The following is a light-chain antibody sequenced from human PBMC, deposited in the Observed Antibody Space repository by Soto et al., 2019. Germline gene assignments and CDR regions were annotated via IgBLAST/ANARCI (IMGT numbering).Light chain of an antibody. Sequence: DIPMTQSPSTLSASVGARVTITCRASQSISSWLAWYQQKPGKAPKLLIYDASSLESGGPSRFSGSGSVTDFKLTISSLQPDDCATYYCQQYNSYPWYFGQGTKLVIK. J-gene: IGKJ2*01. CDR2: DAS. CDR3: QQYNSYPWY. CDR1: QSISSW. V-gene: IGKV1-5*01.